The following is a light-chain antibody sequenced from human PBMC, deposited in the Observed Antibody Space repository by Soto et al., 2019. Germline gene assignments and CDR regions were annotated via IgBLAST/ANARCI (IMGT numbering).Light chain of an antibody. J-gene: IGKJ2*01. CDR3: QQRYNWPNT. CDR2: DAS. CDR1: QSVGTY. Sequence: EIVLTQSPATLSLSPGERATLSCRASQSVGTYLACYQHNPGQAPRLLIYDASNRATGIPARFSGSRSGTDFTLTISSPEPEDFAVYYCQQRYNWPNTFGQVTKLEIK. V-gene: IGKV3-11*01.